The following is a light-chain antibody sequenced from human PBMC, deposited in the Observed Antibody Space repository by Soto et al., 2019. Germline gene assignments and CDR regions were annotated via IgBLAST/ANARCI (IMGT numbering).Light chain of an antibody. CDR2: EAS. Sequence: DTQITQSPSTLSTSVGDRVTITCRVSQSIDRWLAWYQQKPGTAPKLLIYEASTLRGGVPSRFSGSRSGTEFTLTISSLQSDDFAIYYCQQYDGYFGPGTKVDIK. CDR3: QQYDGY. CDR1: QSIDRW. V-gene: IGKV1-5*01. J-gene: IGKJ3*01.